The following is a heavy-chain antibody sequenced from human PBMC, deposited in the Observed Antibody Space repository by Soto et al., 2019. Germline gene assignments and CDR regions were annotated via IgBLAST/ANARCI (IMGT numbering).Heavy chain of an antibody. Sequence: ASVKVSCKASGYTFTGYYMHWVRQAPGQGLEWMGWINPNSGGTNCAQKFQGWVTMTRDTSISTAYMELSRLRSDDTAVYYCARGFPVDYDILTGYYNPFDYWGQGTLVTV. D-gene: IGHD3-9*01. J-gene: IGHJ4*02. CDR3: ARGFPVDYDILTGYYNPFDY. V-gene: IGHV1-2*04. CDR1: GYTFTGYY. CDR2: INPNSGGT.